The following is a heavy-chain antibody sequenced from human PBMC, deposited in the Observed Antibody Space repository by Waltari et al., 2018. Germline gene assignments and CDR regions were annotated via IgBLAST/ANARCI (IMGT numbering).Heavy chain of an antibody. D-gene: IGHD3-3*01. J-gene: IGHJ4*02. CDR1: GGSISSGSYY. V-gene: IGHV4-61*02. Sequence: QVQLQESGPGLVKPSQTLSLTCTVSGGSISSGSYYWSWIRQPAGKGLEWIGRIDTSGSTNYNPSLKSRVTISVDTSKNQFSLKLSSVTAADTAVYYCARTLRFLEWLSRDYFDYWGQGTLVTVSS. CDR2: IDTSGST. CDR3: ARTLRFLEWLSRDYFDY.